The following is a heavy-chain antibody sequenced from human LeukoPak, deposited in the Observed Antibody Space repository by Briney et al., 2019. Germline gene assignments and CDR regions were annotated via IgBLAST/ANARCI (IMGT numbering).Heavy chain of an antibody. CDR3: ARGWYYGMDV. D-gene: IGHD2-15*01. Sequence: PGGSLRLSCAASGFTFSSYWMHWVRHAPGRGLVWVSRINTDGSSTTYADSVKGRFTISRDNAKYTLYLQMNSLRVEGTAVYFCARGWYYGMDVWGQGTTVIVSS. CDR1: GFTFSSYW. V-gene: IGHV3-74*01. CDR2: INTDGSST. J-gene: IGHJ6*02.